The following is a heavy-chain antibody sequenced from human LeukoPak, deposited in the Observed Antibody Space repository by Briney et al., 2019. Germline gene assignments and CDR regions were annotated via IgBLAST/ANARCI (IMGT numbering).Heavy chain of an antibody. CDR1: GYDFRTYW. D-gene: IGHD3-10*01. J-gene: IGHJ4*02. Sequence: GESPKISCKGSGYDFRTYWIAWVRQMPGKGLDWMGIIYPGDSDTKYRPSFQGQVTISADKSISTAYLQWSSLKASDTAMYYCARSMVRGVLHGGIAFCGQGSPVTVSS. CDR3: ARSMVRGVLHGGIAF. CDR2: IYPGDSDT. V-gene: IGHV5-51*01.